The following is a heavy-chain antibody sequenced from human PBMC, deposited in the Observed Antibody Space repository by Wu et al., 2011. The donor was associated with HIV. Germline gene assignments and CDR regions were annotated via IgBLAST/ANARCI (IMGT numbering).Heavy chain of an antibody. J-gene: IGHJ4*02. V-gene: IGHV1-69*15. D-gene: IGHD3-10*01. CDR2: IIPIFGTA. Sequence: QVQLVQSGAEVKKPGSSVKVSCKASGGTFSRYGISWVRQAPGQGLEWMGRIIPIFGTANYAQKFQGRVTITADESTSTAYMELSSLRSEDTAVYYCARDLGYGSGSYSYNFDYWGQGTLVTVSS. CDR1: GGTFSRYG. CDR3: ARDLGYGSGSYSYNFDY.